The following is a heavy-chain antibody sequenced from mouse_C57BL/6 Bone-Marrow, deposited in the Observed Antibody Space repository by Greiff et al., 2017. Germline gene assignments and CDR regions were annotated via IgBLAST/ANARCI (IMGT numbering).Heavy chain of an antibody. CDR2: INPGSGGT. CDR1: GYAFTNYL. J-gene: IGHJ4*01. Sequence: QVQLKQSGAELVRPGTSVTVSCKASGYAFTNYLIAWVKQRPGQGLEWIGVINPGSGGTNYNEKFKGKATLTADKSSSSAYMQLSSLTSEDSAVYFCAKLGPPYYAMDYWGQGTSVTVSS. D-gene: IGHD4-1*01. V-gene: IGHV1-54*01. CDR3: AKLGPPYYAMDY.